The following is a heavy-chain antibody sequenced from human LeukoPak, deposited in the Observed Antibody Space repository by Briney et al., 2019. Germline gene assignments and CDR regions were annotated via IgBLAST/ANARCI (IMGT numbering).Heavy chain of an antibody. CDR2: IYYSGST. D-gene: IGHD6-6*01. V-gene: IGHV4-39*01. J-gene: IGHJ5*02. CDR3: ARTSIAART. Sequence: SETLSLTCTVSGGSISSSSYYWGWIRQPPGKGLEWIGSIYYSGSTYYNPSLKSRVTISVDTSKNQFSLKLSSVTAADTAVYYCARTSIAARTWGQGTLVTVSS. CDR1: GGSISSSSYY.